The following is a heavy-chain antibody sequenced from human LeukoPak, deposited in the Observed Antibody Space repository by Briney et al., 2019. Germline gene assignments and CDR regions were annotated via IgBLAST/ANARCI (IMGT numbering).Heavy chain of an antibody. CDR2: ISCSGGST. D-gene: IGHD3-10*01. CDR3: ERDIWLACDY. Sequence: PGASLRLSCAASGFTFSGYAMSWVRQAPGKGLEWVSAISCSGGSTYYADSVKGRFTISRDNSKNSLYVQMNSLRAEDTAVYYCERDIWLACDYWGQGTLVAVSS. J-gene: IGHJ4*02. CDR1: GFTFSGYA. V-gene: IGHV3-23*01.